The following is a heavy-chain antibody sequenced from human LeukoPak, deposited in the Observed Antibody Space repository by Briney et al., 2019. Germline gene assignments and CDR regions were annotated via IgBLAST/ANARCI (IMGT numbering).Heavy chain of an antibody. V-gene: IGHV1-69*13. CDR3: AKDGSGTYYYYMDV. D-gene: IGHD3-10*01. CDR1: GGTFSSYA. J-gene: IGHJ6*03. Sequence: SVKVSCKASGGTFSSYAISWVRQAPGQGLEWMGGIIPIFGTANYAQKFQGRVTITADESTSTAYMELSSLRSEDTAVYYCAKDGSGTYYYYMDVWGKGTTVTVSS. CDR2: IIPIFGTA.